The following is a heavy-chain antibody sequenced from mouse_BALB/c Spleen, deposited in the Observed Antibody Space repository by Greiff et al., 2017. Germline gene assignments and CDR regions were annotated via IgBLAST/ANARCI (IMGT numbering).Heavy chain of an antibody. D-gene: IGHD1-1*01. CDR1: GFTFSSYG. J-gene: IGHJ1*01. CDR3: ARRITVVDWYFDV. V-gene: IGHV5-6*01. Sequence: EVKLVESGGDLVKPGGSLKLSCAASGFTFSSYGMSWVRQTPDKRLEWVATISSGGSYTYYPDSVKGRFTISRDNAKNTLYLQMSSLKSEDTAMYYCARRITVVDWYFDVWGAGTTVTVSA. CDR2: ISSGGSYT.